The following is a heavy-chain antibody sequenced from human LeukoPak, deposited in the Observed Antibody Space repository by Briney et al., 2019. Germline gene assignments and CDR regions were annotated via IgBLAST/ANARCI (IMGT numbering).Heavy chain of an antibody. CDR3: APRNGYYDFLTGYSLDY. J-gene: IGHJ4*02. D-gene: IGHD3-9*01. Sequence: PGGSLRLSCAASGFTFSNYAMSWVRQAPGKGLERVSSITDSGGSTYYADSVKGRFTISRDNSKSTLYLQMNSLRAEDTAAYYCAPRNGYYDFLTGYSLDYWGQGTLVTVSS. CDR2: ITDSGGST. V-gene: IGHV3-23*01. CDR1: GFTFSNYA.